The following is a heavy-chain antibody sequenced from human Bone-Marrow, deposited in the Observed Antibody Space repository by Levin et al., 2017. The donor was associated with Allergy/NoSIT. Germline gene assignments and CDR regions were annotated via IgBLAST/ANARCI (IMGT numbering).Heavy chain of an antibody. Sequence: GESLKISCKASGYTFTSYGISWVRQAPGQGLEWMGWISAYNGNTNYAQKLQGRVTMTTDTSTSTAYMELRSLRSDDTAVYYCAVADDPSYGSGSHTQPRGWFDPWGQGTLVTVSS. CDR2: ISAYNGNT. J-gene: IGHJ5*02. D-gene: IGHD3-10*01. CDR1: GYTFTSYG. V-gene: IGHV1-18*01. CDR3: AVADDPSYGSGSHTQPRGWFDP.